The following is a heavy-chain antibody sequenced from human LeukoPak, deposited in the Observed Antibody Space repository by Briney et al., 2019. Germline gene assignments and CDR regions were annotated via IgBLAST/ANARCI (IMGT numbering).Heavy chain of an antibody. CDR2: IIPIFGTA. D-gene: IGHD4-23*01. CDR1: GGTFSSYA. V-gene: IGHV1-69*05. J-gene: IGHJ5*02. CDR3: ARGAYGGTNWFDP. Sequence: GASVKVSCKASGGTFSSYAISWLRQAPGQGLEWMGGIIPIFGTANYAQKFQGRVTMTRDMSTSTVYMELSSLRSEDTAVYYCARGAYGGTNWFDPWGQGTLVTVSS.